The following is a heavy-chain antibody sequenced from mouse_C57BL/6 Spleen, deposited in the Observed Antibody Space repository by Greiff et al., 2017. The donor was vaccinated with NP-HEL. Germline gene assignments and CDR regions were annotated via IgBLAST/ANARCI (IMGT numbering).Heavy chain of an antibody. J-gene: IGHJ2*01. CDR2: ISDGGSYT. Sequence: EVMLVESGGGLVKPGGSLKLSCAASGFTFSSYAMSWVRQTPEKRLEWVATISDGGSYTYYPDNVKGRFTISRDNAKNNLYLQMSHLKSEDTAMYYCARSSSRGWYFDYWGQGTTLTVSS. CDR1: GFTFSSYA. V-gene: IGHV5-4*03. D-gene: IGHD1-1*01. CDR3: ARSSSRGWYFDY.